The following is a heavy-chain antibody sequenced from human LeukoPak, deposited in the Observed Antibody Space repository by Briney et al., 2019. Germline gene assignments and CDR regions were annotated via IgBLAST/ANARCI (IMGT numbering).Heavy chain of an antibody. Sequence: PSETLSLTCTVSGGSISSYYWSWIRQPPGKGLEWIGYIYYSGSTNYNPSLKSRVTISVDTSKNQFSLKLSSVTAADTAVYYCARGHGSSWYDQPAFDIWGQGTMVTVSS. V-gene: IGHV4-59*12. CDR3: ARGHGSSWYDQPAFDI. CDR1: GGSISSYY. J-gene: IGHJ3*02. CDR2: IYYSGST. D-gene: IGHD6-13*01.